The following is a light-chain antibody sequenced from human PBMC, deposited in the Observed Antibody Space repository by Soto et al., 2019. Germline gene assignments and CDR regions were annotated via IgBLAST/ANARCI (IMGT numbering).Light chain of an antibody. CDR1: QSISSNY. J-gene: IGKJ5*01. Sequence: DIALKQSPATLSLSPGDRATISCLASQSISSNYLAWYQQKPGQAPRLLIYGVSSRASGIPDRFFGSGSGTDFTLTINRLEPEDFAVYYCQQYANSPITFGQGTRLE. CDR3: QQYANSPIT. V-gene: IGKV3-20*01. CDR2: GVS.